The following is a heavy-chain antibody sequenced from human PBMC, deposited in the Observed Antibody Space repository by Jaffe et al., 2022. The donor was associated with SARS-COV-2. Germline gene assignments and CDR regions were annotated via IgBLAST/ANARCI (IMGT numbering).Heavy chain of an antibody. CDR1: RFTFSSYW. CDR2: INQDGSEK. Sequence: EVQLVESGGGLVQPGGSLRLSCAASRFTFSSYWMSWVRQAPGKGLEWVANINQDGSEKYYVDSVKGRFTISRDNAKNSLYLQMNSLRVEDTAVYYCVRDWPIRGSDYYESYWGLGTLVTVSS. CDR3: VRDWPIRGSDYYESY. J-gene: IGHJ4*02. V-gene: IGHV3-7*01. D-gene: IGHD4-17*01.